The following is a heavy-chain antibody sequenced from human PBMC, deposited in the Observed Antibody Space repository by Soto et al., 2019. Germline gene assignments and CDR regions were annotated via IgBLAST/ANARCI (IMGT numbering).Heavy chain of an antibody. CDR1: GGTFSSYA. CDR3: ARDLRNGGNSSHWFDP. V-gene: IGHV1-69*13. CDR2: IIPIFGTA. J-gene: IGHJ5*02. Sequence: SVKVSCKASGGTFSSYAISWVRQAPGQGLEWMGGIIPIFGTANYAQKFQGRVTITADESTSTAYMELSSLRSEDTAVYYCARDLRNGGNSSHWFDPWGQGTLVTVSS. D-gene: IGHD2-21*02.